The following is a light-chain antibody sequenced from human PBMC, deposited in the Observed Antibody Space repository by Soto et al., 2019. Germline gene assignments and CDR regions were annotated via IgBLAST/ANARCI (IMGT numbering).Light chain of an antibody. CDR3: QQYYSYPPG. V-gene: IGKV1-5*01. CDR2: AAS. Sequence: DIQMTQSPSTLSGSVGDRVTITCRASQTISSWLAWYQQKPGKAPKLLIYAASTLQSGVPSRFSGSGSGTDFTLTISCLQSEDFATYYCQQYYSYPPGFGQGTKVDIK. J-gene: IGKJ1*01. CDR1: QTISSW.